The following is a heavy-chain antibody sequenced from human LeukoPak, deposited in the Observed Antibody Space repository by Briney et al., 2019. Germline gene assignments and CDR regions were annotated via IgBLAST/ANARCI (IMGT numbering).Heavy chain of an antibody. CDR1: GFTFDDYA. Sequence: GGSLRLSCAASGFTFDDYAMHWVRQAPGKGLEWVSGISWNSGSIGYADSVKGRFTISRDNAKNSLYLQMNSLRAEDTAVYYCARDAGYGYWVVDNWGQGTLVTVSS. CDR2: ISWNSGSI. J-gene: IGHJ4*02. CDR3: ARDAGYGYWVVDN. D-gene: IGHD5-18*01. V-gene: IGHV3-9*01.